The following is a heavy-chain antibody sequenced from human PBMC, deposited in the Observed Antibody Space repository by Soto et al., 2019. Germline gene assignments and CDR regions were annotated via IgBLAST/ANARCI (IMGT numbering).Heavy chain of an antibody. CDR1: GFTFSSYG. V-gene: IGHV3-30*18. J-gene: IGHJ6*03. D-gene: IGHD3-3*01. Sequence: LRLSCAASGFTFSSYGMHWVRQAPGKGLEWVAVISYDGSNKYYADSVKGRFTISRDNSKNTLYLQMNSLRAEDTAVYYCAKGGRFLEWPLQIYYMDVWGKGTTVTVSS. CDR3: AKGGRFLEWPLQIYYMDV. CDR2: ISYDGSNK.